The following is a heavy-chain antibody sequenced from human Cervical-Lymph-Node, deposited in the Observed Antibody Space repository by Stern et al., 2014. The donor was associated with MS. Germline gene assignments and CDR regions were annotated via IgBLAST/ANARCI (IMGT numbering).Heavy chain of an antibody. CDR2: ISYDGNDK. CDR1: GFTFRSYG. D-gene: IGHD3-3*01. Sequence: VQLVESGGGVVQPGRSLRLSCAASGFTFRSYGMHWVRQAPGQGLEWVAVISYDGNDKYYADYVKGRFTMSRDNSKNTVYLQMNSLRAEDTAVYYCAKDWSIYDFRSGVDYWGQGTLVTVSS. CDR3: AKDWSIYDFRSGVDY. J-gene: IGHJ4*02. V-gene: IGHV3-30*18.